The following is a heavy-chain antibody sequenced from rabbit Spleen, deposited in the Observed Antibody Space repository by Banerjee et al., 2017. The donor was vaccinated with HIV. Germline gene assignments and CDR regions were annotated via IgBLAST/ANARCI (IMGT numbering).Heavy chain of an antibody. CDR1: GFSFGSYW. CDR2: IYGGNSGST. CDR3: ARDTGSSFSSYGMDL. V-gene: IGHV1S45*01. Sequence: QQQLVESGGGLVKPGASLTLTCTASGFSFGSYWMRWVRQAPGKGLEWIAYIYGGNSGSTNYASWAKGRFTISKTSSTTVTLQMTSLTAADTATYFCARDTGSSFSSYGMDLWGPGTLVTVS. D-gene: IGHD8-1*01. J-gene: IGHJ6*01.